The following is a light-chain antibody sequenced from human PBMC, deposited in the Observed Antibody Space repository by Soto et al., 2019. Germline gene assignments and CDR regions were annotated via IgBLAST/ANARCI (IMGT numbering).Light chain of an antibody. Sequence: QSVLTQPPSASGTPGQRVTISCSGSSSNIGGNYVYWYQQLPGTAPKLLIYRNNQRPSGVPDRFSGSKSDTSASLAISGLRSDDEADYYCAAWDDRLSGRVFGGGTKLTVL. J-gene: IGLJ2*01. V-gene: IGLV1-47*01. CDR1: SSNIGGNY. CDR3: AAWDDRLSGRV. CDR2: RNN.